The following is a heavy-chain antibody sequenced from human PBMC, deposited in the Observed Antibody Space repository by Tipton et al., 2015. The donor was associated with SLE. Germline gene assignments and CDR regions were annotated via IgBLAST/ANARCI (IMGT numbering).Heavy chain of an antibody. D-gene: IGHD3-3*01. CDR3: ARPRITIFGVTD. CDR1: RFTFSNYW. J-gene: IGHJ4*02. CDR2: INKDGSAK. Sequence: SLRLSCAASRFTFSNYWMSWVRQAPGKGLEWVANINKDGSAKYYVDSVKGRFTISRDNTKNSLYLQMNSLRVEDTAVYYCARPRITIFGVTDWGQGTLVTVSS. V-gene: IGHV3-7*01.